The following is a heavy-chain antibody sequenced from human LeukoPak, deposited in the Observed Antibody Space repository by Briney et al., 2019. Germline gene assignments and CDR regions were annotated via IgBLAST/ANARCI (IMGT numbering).Heavy chain of an antibody. J-gene: IGHJ4*02. D-gene: IGHD3-10*01. CDR2: IYYSGST. Sequence: PPQTLSLTCTVSGGSISSGGYYWSWIRQHPGKGLEWIGYIYYSGSTYYNPSLKSRVTISVDTSKNQFSLKLSSVTAADTAVYYCASSRGDYYGSGSNGNNLSQSDYWGQGTLVTVSS. V-gene: IGHV4-31*03. CDR1: GGSISSGGYY. CDR3: ASSRGDYYGSGSNGNNLSQSDY.